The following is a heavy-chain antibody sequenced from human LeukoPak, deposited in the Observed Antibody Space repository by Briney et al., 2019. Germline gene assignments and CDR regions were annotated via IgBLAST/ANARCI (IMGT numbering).Heavy chain of an antibody. D-gene: IGHD4-17*01. V-gene: IGHV3-66*01. Sequence: GGSLRLSCAASGFTVSGNHMNWVRQAPGKGLEWISIFYRSGNTYTADSVKGRFAISRDNSKNTLYLQMDSLRAEDAAVYYCARDDPYGDYLFDYWGQGTLVTVSS. CDR2: FYRSGNT. CDR3: ARDDPYGDYLFDY. J-gene: IGHJ4*02. CDR1: GFTVSGNH.